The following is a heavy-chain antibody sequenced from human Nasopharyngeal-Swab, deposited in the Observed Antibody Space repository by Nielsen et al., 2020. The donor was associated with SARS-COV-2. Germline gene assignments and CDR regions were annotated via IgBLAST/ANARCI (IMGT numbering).Heavy chain of an antibody. CDR2: INPSGGST. J-gene: IGHJ5*02. CDR1: GYTFTSYY. D-gene: IGHD3-22*01. CDR3: ARDVDSSGYYAWFDP. V-gene: IGHV1-46*01. Sequence: ASVKVSCKASGYTFTSYYMHWVRQAPGQGLKWMGIINPSGGSTSYAQKFQGRVTMTRDTSTSTVYMELSSLRSEDTAVYYCARDVDSSGYYAWFDPWGQGTLVTVSS.